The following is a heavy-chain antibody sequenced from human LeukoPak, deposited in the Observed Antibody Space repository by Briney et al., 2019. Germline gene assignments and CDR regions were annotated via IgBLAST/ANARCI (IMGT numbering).Heavy chain of an antibody. J-gene: IGHJ4*02. CDR3: ASIPGMSSGGDILLDY. D-gene: IGHD2-21*02. V-gene: IGHV4-34*01. CDR1: GGSFSGYY. CDR2: INHSGIT. Sequence: NTLETLSLTCAVYGGSFSGYYWIWIRQPPGKGLEWIGDINHSGITNYNPSLKSRVTISLDTSKNQFSLQLSSVTAADTAVYYCASIPGMSSGGDILLDYWGQGTLVTVSS.